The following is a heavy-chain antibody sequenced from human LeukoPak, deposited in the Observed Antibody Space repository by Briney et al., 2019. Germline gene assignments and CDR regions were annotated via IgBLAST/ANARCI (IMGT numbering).Heavy chain of an antibody. J-gene: IGHJ1*01. CDR2: ISSSGSTI. Sequence: GGSLRLSCAAPGFTLSDYYMSWIRQAPGKGLEWVSYISSSGSTIYYADSVKGRFTISRDNAKNSLYLQMNSLRAEDTAVYYCARTIGYCSGGSCHPEYFQHWGQGTLVTVSS. CDR1: GFTLSDYY. D-gene: IGHD2-15*01. CDR3: ARTIGYCSGGSCHPEYFQH. V-gene: IGHV3-11*04.